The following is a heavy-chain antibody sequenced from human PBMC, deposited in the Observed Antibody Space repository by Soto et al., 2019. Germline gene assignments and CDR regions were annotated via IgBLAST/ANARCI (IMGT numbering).Heavy chain of an antibody. Sequence: EVQLVESGGGLVQPGGSLRLSCAASGFTFSSYEINWVRQAPGKGLEWVSYISSSGSTIYYADSVKGRFTISRDNAKNSLYLQMNSLRAEDTAVYYCARAEYSSSSGDYWGQGTLVTVSS. J-gene: IGHJ4*02. D-gene: IGHD6-6*01. CDR2: ISSSGSTI. CDR3: ARAEYSSSSGDY. V-gene: IGHV3-48*03. CDR1: GFTFSSYE.